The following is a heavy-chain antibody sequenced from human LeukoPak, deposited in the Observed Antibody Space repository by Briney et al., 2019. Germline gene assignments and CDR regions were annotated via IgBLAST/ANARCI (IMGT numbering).Heavy chain of an antibody. CDR2: IYSGGST. D-gene: IGHD3-10*01. CDR3: ARDPYGSGNFQH. CDR1: GFTVSSNY. V-gene: IGHV3-53*01. Sequence: GGSLRLSCAASGFTVSSNYMSWVRQAPGKGLEWVSVIYSGGSTYYADSVKGRFTISRDNSKNTLYLQMNSLRAEDTAVYYCARDPYGSGNFQHWGQGTLVTVSS. J-gene: IGHJ1*01.